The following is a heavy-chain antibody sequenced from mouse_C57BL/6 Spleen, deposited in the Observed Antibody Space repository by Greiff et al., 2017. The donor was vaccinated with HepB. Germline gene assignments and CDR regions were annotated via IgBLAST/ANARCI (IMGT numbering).Heavy chain of an antibody. D-gene: IGHD1-1*01. CDR2: IRNKANGYTT. V-gene: IGHV7-3*01. J-gene: IGHJ2*01. Sequence: EVQWVESGGGLVQPGGSLSLSCAASGFTFTDYYMSWVRQPPGKALEWLGFIRNKANGYTTEYSASVKGRFTISRDNSQSILYLQMNALRAEDSATYYCARFTTVVATPDYWGQGTTLTVSS. CDR3: ARFTTVVATPDY. CDR1: GFTFTDYY.